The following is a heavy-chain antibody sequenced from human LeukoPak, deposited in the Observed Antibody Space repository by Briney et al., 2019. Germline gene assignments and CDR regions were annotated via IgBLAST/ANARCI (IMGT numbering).Heavy chain of an antibody. D-gene: IGHD3-10*01. CDR3: AVYYYGSGSQKRYYYYMDV. V-gene: IGHV3-53*01. Sequence: PGGSLRLACAPSGFAVSSNYMSWVRQAPGGGLECVSVIYSDGTTYYADSVKGRFTSSRDKSKNTLYLQMNILRAEDTAVYYCAVYYYGSGSQKRYYYYMDVWGKGTTVTVSS. CDR1: GFAVSSNY. J-gene: IGHJ6*03. CDR2: IYSDGTT.